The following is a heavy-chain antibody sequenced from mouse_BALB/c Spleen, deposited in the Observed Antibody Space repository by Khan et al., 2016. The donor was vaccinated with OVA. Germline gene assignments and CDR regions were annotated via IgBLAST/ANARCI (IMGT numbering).Heavy chain of an antibody. J-gene: IGHJ3*01. CDR1: GFTFSSYG. CDR2: ISSVGDYT. CDR3: ASHLTGSFAY. V-gene: IGHV5-6*01. Sequence: EVMLVESGGDLVKPGGSLKLSCAASGFTFSSYGMSWVRQTPDKRLEWVATISSVGDYTYYPDNVKGRFTISRDNAKNTLYLQMSSLKSEDTAMFYCASHLTGSFAYWGQGTLVTVST. D-gene: IGHD4-1*01.